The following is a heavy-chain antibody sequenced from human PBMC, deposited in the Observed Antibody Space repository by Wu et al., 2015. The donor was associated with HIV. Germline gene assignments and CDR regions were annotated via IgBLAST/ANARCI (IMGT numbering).Heavy chain of an antibody. J-gene: IGHJ4*02. V-gene: IGHV1-2*02. CDR3: ARGHYYASGNYYFSAPVY. Sequence: QVHLEQSGGEVKKPGASVRVSCKSSGYTFTDYYMHWVRQAPGQGLEWLGWINSNSGGTNFAQKFQGRVTMTRDTSINTAYIELSRLRSDDTAVYFCARGHYYASGNYYFSAPVYWGQGTLVTVSS. D-gene: IGHD3-10*01. CDR1: GYTFTDYY. CDR2: INSNSGGT.